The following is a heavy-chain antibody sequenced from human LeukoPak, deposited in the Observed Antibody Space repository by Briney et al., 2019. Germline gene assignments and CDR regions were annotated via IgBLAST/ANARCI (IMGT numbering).Heavy chain of an antibody. J-gene: IGHJ4*02. CDR1: GFTFSSYG. Sequence: GGSLRLSCAASGFTFSSYGMHCVREAPGKGLECVAVISYDGSNKYYADSVKGRFTISRDNSKHTLYLQMNSMRAEDTAVYYCAKDWTHSRSYPVDYWGQGTLVTVSS. CDR3: AKDWTHSRSYPVDY. CDR2: ISYDGSNK. V-gene: IGHV3-30*18. D-gene: IGHD1-26*01.